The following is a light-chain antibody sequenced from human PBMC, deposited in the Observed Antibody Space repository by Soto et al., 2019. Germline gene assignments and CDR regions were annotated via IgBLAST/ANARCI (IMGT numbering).Light chain of an antibody. J-gene: IGKJ4*01. Sequence: EIVMTQSPATLSVSPGERATLSCRASQSVSSNLVWYQQKPGQAPRVLIYGAFTRATGIPARFSASGSGTEFTLTISSLQSEDFAVYYCQNYNDWPLTFGGGTQVEIK. CDR1: QSVSSN. CDR3: QNYNDWPLT. CDR2: GAF. V-gene: IGKV3-15*01.